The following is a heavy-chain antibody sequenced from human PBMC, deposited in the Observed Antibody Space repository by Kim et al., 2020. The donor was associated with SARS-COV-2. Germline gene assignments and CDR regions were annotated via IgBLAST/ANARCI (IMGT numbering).Heavy chain of an antibody. V-gene: IGHV1-18*01. CDR2: ISGSSGDR. Sequence: ASVKVSCKPSGYIFSHYGIIWVRQAPGQGLQWLGWISGSSGDRNYAQNVQGRVTMTTDTSTSTAYLELKSLRSDVTATYYCARGTMVRGDTSPAVYWGQG. CDR1: GYIFSHYG. J-gene: IGHJ4*02. D-gene: IGHD3-10*01. CDR3: ARGTMVRGDTSPAVY.